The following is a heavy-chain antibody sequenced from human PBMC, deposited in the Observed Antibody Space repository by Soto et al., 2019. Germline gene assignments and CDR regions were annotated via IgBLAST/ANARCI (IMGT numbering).Heavy chain of an antibody. CDR1: GFTFSSYA. Sequence: GGSLRLSCAASGFTFSSYAMSWVRQAPGKGLEWVSAISGSGGSTYYADSVKGRFTISRDNSKNTLYLQMNSLRAEDTAVYYCAKDYYYDSSGYALFDHWGQGTLVTVSS. CDR2: ISGSGGST. D-gene: IGHD3-22*01. V-gene: IGHV3-23*01. CDR3: AKDYYYDSSGYALFDH. J-gene: IGHJ4*02.